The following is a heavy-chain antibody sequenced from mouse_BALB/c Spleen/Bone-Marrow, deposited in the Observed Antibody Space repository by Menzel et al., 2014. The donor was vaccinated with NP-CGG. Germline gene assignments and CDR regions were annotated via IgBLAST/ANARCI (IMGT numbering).Heavy chain of an antibody. Sequence: EVKLEESGPGLVKPSQSLSLTCSVTGFSITSGYYWNWIRQLPGNKLEWMDYITYDGSNNYNPSLKNRLSITRDTSKNQFFLKLNSVTPEDTATYYCARGTGTYFDDWGAGTSVTVSS. CDR3: ARGTGTYFDD. CDR2: ITYDGSN. V-gene: IGHV3-6*02. D-gene: IGHD4-1*01. CDR1: GFSITSGYY. J-gene: IGHJ1*01.